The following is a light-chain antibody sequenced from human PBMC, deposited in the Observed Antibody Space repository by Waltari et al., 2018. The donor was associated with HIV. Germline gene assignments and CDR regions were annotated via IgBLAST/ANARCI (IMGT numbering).Light chain of an antibody. CDR1: SSDVGGFNY. CDR2: EVS. CDR3: SSYTTTSTLEV. J-gene: IGLJ1*01. Sequence: QSALTQHASVSGSPGPSLTIPCTGTSSDVGGFNYASLLYPHPGKAPKLMIYEVSNRPSGVSNRFSGSKSGNTASLTISGLQAEDEADYYCSSYTTTSTLEVFGTGTKVTVL. V-gene: IGLV2-14*01.